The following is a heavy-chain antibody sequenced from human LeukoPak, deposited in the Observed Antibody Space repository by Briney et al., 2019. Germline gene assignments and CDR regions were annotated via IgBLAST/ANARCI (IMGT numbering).Heavy chain of an antibody. CDR1: GFTFSSYG. Sequence: HSGGSLRLSCAASGFTFSSYGMHWVRQAPGKGLEWVAVISYDGSNKYYADSVKGRFTISRDNSKNTLYLQMNSLRAEDTAVYYCAKDGSAGYSGMDVWGQRTTVTVSS. V-gene: IGHV3-30*18. CDR2: ISYDGSNK. CDR3: AKDGSAGYSGMDV. J-gene: IGHJ6*02. D-gene: IGHD3-10*01.